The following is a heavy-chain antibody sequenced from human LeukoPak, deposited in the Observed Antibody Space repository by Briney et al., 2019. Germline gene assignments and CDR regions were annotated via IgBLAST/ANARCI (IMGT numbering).Heavy chain of an antibody. D-gene: IGHD3-10*01. V-gene: IGHV4-61*02. CDR1: GGSISSGSYY. CDR3: ASNSRRIWFGELSFNYYYYYYMDV. Sequence: PSETLSLTCTVSGGSISSGSYYWSWIRQPAGKGLEWIGRIYTSGSTNYNPSLKSRVTISVDTSKNQFSLKLSSVTAADTAVYYCASNSRRIWFGELSFNYYYYYYMDVWGKGTTVTISS. J-gene: IGHJ6*03. CDR2: IYTSGST.